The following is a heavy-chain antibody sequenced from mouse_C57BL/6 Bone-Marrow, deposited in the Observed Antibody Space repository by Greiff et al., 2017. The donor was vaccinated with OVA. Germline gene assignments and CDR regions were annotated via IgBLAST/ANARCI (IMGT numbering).Heavy chain of an antibody. D-gene: IGHD2-2*01. CDR2: IYPGSGST. V-gene: IGHV1-55*01. Sequence: VQLQQPGAELVKPGASVKMSCKASGYTFTSYWITWVKQRPGQGLEWIGDIYPGSGSTNYNEKFKSKATLTVDTSSSTAYMQLSSLTSEDSAVYYCARSNYGYEGYWYFDVWGTGTTVTVSS. CDR3: ARSNYGYEGYWYFDV. J-gene: IGHJ1*03. CDR1: GYTFTSYW.